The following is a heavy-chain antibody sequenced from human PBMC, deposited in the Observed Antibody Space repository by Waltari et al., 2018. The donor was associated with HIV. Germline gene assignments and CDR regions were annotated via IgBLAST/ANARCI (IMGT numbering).Heavy chain of an antibody. Sequence: QLQLQESGPGLVKPSETLSLTCTVSGGSISSSSYYWGWIRQPPGKGLEWIGSIYYRGSTYYNPSLHGRVTISVETSKNQFSLMLSSGTAADTAVYYCARLQTEGYGDYVGGISDYWGQGTLVTVSS. CDR1: GGSISSSSYY. D-gene: IGHD4-17*01. J-gene: IGHJ4*02. V-gene: IGHV4-39*01. CDR2: IYYRGST. CDR3: ARLQTEGYGDYVGGISDY.